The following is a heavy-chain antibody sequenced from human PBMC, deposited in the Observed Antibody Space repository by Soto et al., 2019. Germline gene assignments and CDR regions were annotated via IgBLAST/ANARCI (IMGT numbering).Heavy chain of an antibody. CDR3: ATARGDMYIDY. CDR2: NYYSGST. V-gene: IGHV4-30-4*01. D-gene: IGHD2-21*01. Sequence: SETLSLTCTVSGGSISSGDYYWSWIRQPPGKGLEWIGYNYYSGSTYYNPSLKSRVTISVDTSKNQFSLKLSSVTAADTAVYYSATARGDMYIDYWGQGTLVTVSS. J-gene: IGHJ4*02. CDR1: GGSISSGDYY.